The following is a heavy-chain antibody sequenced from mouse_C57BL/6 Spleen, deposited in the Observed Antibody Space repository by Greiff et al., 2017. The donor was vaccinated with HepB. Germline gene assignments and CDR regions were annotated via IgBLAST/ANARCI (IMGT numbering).Heavy chain of an antibody. CDR1: GFTFSSYA. J-gene: IGHJ3*01. V-gene: IGHV5-4*01. CDR2: ISDGGSYT. CDR3: AREGGYYGYSWFAY. D-gene: IGHD2-2*01. Sequence: EVKVVESGGGLVKPGGSLKLSCAASGFTFSSYAMSWVRQTPEKRLEWVATISDGGSYTYYPDNVKGRFTISRDNAKNNLYLQMSHLKSEDTAMYYCAREGGYYGYSWFAYWGQGTLVTVSA.